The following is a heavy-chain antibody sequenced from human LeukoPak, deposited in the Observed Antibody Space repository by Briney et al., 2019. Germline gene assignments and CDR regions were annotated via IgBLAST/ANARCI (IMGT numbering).Heavy chain of an antibody. Sequence: SETLSLTCTVSGGSLSSRNYYWGWIRQPPGKGLEWIGSISYSGTTYYNPSFMSRVTTSVDSSKNQISLKLSSETAADTAVYYCTRHPPPYSSGWFYFDNWGQGTLVTVSS. CDR1: GGSLSSRNYY. CDR3: TRHPPPYSSGWFYFDN. V-gene: IGHV4-39*01. CDR2: ISYSGTT. J-gene: IGHJ4*02. D-gene: IGHD6-19*01.